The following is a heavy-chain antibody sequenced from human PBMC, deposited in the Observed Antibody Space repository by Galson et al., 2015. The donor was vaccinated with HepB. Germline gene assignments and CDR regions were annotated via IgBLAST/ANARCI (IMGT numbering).Heavy chain of an antibody. V-gene: IGHV1-18*04. CDR3: ARVLQYFDWLG. J-gene: IGHJ4*02. CDR2: ISAYNGNT. Sequence: SVKVSCKASGYTFTSYGISWVRQAPGQGLEWMGWISAYNGNTNYAQKLQGRVTMTTDTSTSTAYMELSSLRSEDTAVYYCARVLQYFDWLGWGQGTLVTVSS. CDR1: GYTFTSYG. D-gene: IGHD3-9*01.